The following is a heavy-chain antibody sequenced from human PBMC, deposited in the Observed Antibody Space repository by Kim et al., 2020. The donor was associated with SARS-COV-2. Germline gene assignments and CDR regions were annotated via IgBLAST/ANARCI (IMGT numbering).Heavy chain of an antibody. J-gene: IGHJ6*02. CDR3: ARDSHGMDV. CDR2: IWHDGSYK. V-gene: IGHV3-33*01. CDR1: GFTFSSYG. Sequence: GGSLRLSCAVAGFTFSSYGMHWVRQAPGKGLEWVAVIWHDGSYKYYGDSVKGRFTISRDNAKNTLYLQMDSLRVEDMAVYYCARDSHGMDVWGQGNTGTV.